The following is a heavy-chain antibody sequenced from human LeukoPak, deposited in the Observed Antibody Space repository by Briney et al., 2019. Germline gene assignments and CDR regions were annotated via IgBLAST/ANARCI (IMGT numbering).Heavy chain of an antibody. D-gene: IGHD4-23*01. J-gene: IGHJ5*02. V-gene: IGHV4-59*01. CDR3: ARHRSDTGGKKGVNWFDP. CDR1: GGSIKNYY. Sequence: SETLTLTCSVSGGSIKNYYWSWIRQPPGKGLEWLGNIYFGGTTDYNSSLKSRLTISVDTFKNQLSLNLQSVTAADTATYYCARHRSDTGGKKGVNWFDPWGQGTLVTVSS. CDR2: IYFGGTT.